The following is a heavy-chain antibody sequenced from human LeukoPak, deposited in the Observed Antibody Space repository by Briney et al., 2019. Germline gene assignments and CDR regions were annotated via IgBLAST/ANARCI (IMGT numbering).Heavy chain of an antibody. CDR1: GGSFSGYY. J-gene: IGHJ6*02. Sequence: KASETLSLTCDVYGGSFSGYYWSWIRQPPGKGLEWIGEINHSGSTNYNPSLKSRVTISVDTSKNQFSLKLSSVTAADTAVYYCARAAMGYYYYYGIDVWGQGTTVTVSS. D-gene: IGHD5-18*01. CDR2: INHSGST. CDR3: ARAAMGYYYYYGIDV. V-gene: IGHV4-34*01.